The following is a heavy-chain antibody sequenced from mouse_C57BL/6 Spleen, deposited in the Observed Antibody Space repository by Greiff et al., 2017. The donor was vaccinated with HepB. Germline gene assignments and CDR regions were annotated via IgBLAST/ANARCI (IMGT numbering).Heavy chain of an antibody. Sequence: EVQGVESGGGLVQPKGSLKLSCAASGFSFNTYAMNWVRQAPGKGLEWVARIRSKSNNYATYYADSVKDRFTISRDDSESMLYLQMNNLKTEDTAMYYCVRQTRTGTGYFDYWGQGTTLTVSS. J-gene: IGHJ2*01. V-gene: IGHV10-1*01. CDR1: GFSFNTYA. CDR3: VRQTRTGTGYFDY. CDR2: IRSKSNNYAT. D-gene: IGHD4-1*01.